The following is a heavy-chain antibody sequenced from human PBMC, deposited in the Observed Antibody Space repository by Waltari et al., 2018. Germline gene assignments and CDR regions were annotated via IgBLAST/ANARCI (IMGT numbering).Heavy chain of an antibody. Sequence: EVQLVESGGGLVKPGGSLRLSCAASGFIFETAWLTWVRQAPGKGLELVGRIKTKTDGGATDYAAPVKGRITISRDDSKNTVYLQMDSLKTEDTAVYYCAAGWPFNYWGRGTLVTVSS. J-gene: IGHJ4*02. CDR1: GFIFETAW. CDR2: IKTKTDGGAT. CDR3: AAGWPFNY. D-gene: IGHD2-15*01. V-gene: IGHV3-15*07.